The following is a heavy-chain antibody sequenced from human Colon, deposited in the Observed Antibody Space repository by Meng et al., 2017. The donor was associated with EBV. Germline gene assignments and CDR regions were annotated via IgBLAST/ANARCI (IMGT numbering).Heavy chain of an antibody. J-gene: IGHJ4*02. CDR3: ARNYYFDY. Sequence: QVRLQVSGPGLVKPSQTLSLTWTVSGGSSNSGDYYWSWIRQPPGKGLEWIGYIYYTGSTYYNPSLKSRVTISMDTSKNQFSLRLSSVTAADTAVYYCARNYYFDYWGQGTLVTVSS. CDR2: IYYTGST. V-gene: IGHV4-30-4*01. CDR1: GGSSNSGDYY.